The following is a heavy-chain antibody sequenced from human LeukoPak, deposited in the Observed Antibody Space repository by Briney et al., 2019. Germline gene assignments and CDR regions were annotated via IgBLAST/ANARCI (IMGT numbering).Heavy chain of an antibody. CDR1: GYTFTSYG. V-gene: IGHV1-18*01. CDR3: ARARYSTSPPDV. Sequence: ASVKVSCKASGYTFTSYGITWARQASGQGPEWMGWISAYNGNTNYAQNLQGRVTMTTDTSTSTAYMELRSLRSDDTAVYYCARARYSTSPPDVWGQGTTVTVSS. CDR2: ISAYNGNT. D-gene: IGHD6-6*01. J-gene: IGHJ6*02.